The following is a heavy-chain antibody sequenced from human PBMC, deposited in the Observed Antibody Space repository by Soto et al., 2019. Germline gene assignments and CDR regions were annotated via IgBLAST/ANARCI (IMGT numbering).Heavy chain of an antibody. D-gene: IGHD4-4*01. J-gene: IGHJ4*02. V-gene: IGHV3-23*01. CDR2: ISGSGDRT. CDR1: GFTFSSHV. Sequence: GGSLRLSCGPSGFTFSSHVMSWVRQAPGKGLEWVSGISGSGDRTYYTDSVKGRFTISRDSSKNTLFLQMDSLRADDTAVYYWARARYSNYEYYFDYWGQGTLVTVSS. CDR3: ARARYSNYEYYFDY.